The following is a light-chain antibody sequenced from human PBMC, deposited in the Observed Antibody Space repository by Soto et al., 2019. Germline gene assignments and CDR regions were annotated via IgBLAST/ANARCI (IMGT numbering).Light chain of an antibody. Sequence: IQSSHSLSTLSASVGDRVTMTCRASQSISSWLAWYQQKPEKAPNLLIYKASYLKSGVPSRFSGSGSGTEFTLTINSLQPEDFTTYYCQLATCFPITFGQGALLE. V-gene: IGKV1-5*03. J-gene: IGKJ5*01. CDR1: QSISSW. CDR3: QLATCFPIT. CDR2: KAS.